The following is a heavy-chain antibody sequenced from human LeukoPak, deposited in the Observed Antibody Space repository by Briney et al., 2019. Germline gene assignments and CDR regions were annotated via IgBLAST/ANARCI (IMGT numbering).Heavy chain of an antibody. D-gene: IGHD3-3*01. CDR3: ARADYDFWSGYYTGIGGYYFDY. Sequence: PGGSLRLSCAASGFTFSSYGMHWVRQAPGKGLEWVANIKQDGSEKYYVDSVKGRFTISRDNAKNSLYLQMNSLRAEDTAVYYCARADYDFWSGYYTGIGGYYFDYWGQGTLVTVSS. V-gene: IGHV3-7*01. J-gene: IGHJ4*02. CDR1: GFTFSSYG. CDR2: IKQDGSEK.